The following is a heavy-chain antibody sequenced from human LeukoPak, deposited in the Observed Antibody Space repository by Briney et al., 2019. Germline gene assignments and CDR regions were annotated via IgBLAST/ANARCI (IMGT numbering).Heavy chain of an antibody. D-gene: IGHD5-18*01. J-gene: IGHJ3*02. CDR2: IYYSGST. V-gene: IGHV4-59*12. CDR1: GFTFSSYG. CDR3: ARSGYSYGADALDI. Sequence: GTLRLSCAASGFTFSSYGMSWVRQAPGKGLEWIGYIYYSGSTKYNPSLKSRVTISVDTSKKQFSLKLSSVTAADTAVYYCARSGYSYGADALDIWGQGTMVTVSS.